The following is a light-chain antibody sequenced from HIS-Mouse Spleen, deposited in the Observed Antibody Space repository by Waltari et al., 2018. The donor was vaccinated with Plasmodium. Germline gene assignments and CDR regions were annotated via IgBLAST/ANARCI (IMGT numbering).Light chain of an antibody. CDR2: GAS. CDR1: QSVSSN. J-gene: IGKJ1*01. V-gene: IGKV3-15*01. CDR3: QQYGSSSWT. Sequence: EIVMTQSPATLSVSPGERATLSCRASQSVSSNLAWYQQKPGQAPRLLIYGASTRANGIPARFSGSGSGTEFTLTISRLEPEDFAVYYCQQYGSSSWTFGQGTKVEIK.